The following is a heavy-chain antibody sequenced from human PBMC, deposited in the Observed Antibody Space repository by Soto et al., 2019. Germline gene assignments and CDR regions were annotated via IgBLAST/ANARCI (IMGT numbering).Heavy chain of an antibody. V-gene: IGHV3-23*01. D-gene: IGHD3-10*01. J-gene: IGHJ4*02. CDR2: ISGSGGST. CDR1: GFTFSSYA. Sequence: EVQLLESGGGLVQPGGSLRLSCAASGFTFSSYAMSWVRQAPGKGLEWVSAISGSGGSTYYADSVKGRFTISRDNSKNTLYLQMKSLRAEDTAVYYWAKVPFLPLRTYYFDSWGQGTLVTVSS. CDR3: AKVPFLPLRTYYFDS.